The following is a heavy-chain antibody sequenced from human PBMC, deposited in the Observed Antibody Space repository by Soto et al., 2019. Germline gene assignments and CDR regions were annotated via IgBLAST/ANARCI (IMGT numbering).Heavy chain of an antibody. CDR1: GFTFSSYW. V-gene: IGHV3-74*01. J-gene: IGHJ4*02. CDR3: ARGTTYYYDSSGYYQSFDY. CDR2: INSDGSST. D-gene: IGHD3-22*01. Sequence: EVQLVESGGGLVQPGGSLRLSCAASGFTFSSYWMHWVRQAPGKGLVWVSRINSDGSSTSYADSVKGRFTISRDNAKNTLYLQMNSLRAEDTAVYYCARGTTYYYDSSGYYQSFDYWGQGTLVTVSS.